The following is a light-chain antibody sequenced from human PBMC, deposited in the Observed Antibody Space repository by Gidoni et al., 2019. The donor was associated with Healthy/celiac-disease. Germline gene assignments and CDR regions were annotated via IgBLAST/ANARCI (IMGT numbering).Light chain of an antibody. V-gene: IGLV2-23*03. J-gene: IGLJ2*01. CDR2: EGS. Sequence: QSALTQPASVSGSPGQSITISCTGTSSDVGSYNLVSWYQQHPGKALKLMIYEGSKRPSGVSTRFSGSKSGNTASLTISGLQAEDEADYYCCSYAGSSTFRVFGGGTKLTVL. CDR1: SSDVGSYNL. CDR3: CSYAGSSTFRV.